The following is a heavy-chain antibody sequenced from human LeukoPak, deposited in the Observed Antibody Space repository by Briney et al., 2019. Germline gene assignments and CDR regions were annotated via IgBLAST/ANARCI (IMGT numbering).Heavy chain of an antibody. CDR1: GGSISSYY. CDR2: ISYSGST. Sequence: SETLSLTCTVSGGSISSYYWSWIRQPPGKGLEWIGYISYSGSTSYNPSLKSRVTISVDKSKNQFSLKLSSVTAADTAVYYCARRPMYYYDSSGYWGGYFDYWGQGTLVTVSS. CDR3: ARRPMYYYDSSGYWGGYFDY. D-gene: IGHD3-22*01. V-gene: IGHV4-59*08. J-gene: IGHJ4*02.